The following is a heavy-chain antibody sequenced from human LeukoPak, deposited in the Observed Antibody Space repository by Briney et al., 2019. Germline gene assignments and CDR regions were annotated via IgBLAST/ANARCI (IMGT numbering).Heavy chain of an antibody. D-gene: IGHD2-2*02. CDR2: INPNSGGT. Sequence: ASVKVSCKASGYTFTGYYMHWVRQAPGQGLEWMGRINPNSGGTNYAQKFQGRVTMTRDTSISTAYMELSRLRSDDTAVYYCATFGSSRVPAAIYRVDFDXWGQGTLVTVX. CDR1: GYTFTGYY. CDR3: ATFGSSRVPAAIYRVDFDX. V-gene: IGHV1-2*06. J-gene: IGHJ4*02.